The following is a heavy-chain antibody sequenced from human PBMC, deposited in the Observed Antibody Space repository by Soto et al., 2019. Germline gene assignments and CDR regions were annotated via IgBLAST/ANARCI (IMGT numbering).Heavy chain of an antibody. V-gene: IGHV3-53*04. CDR1: GFTVSSNY. Sequence: EVQLVESGGGLVQPGGSLRLSCATSGFTVSSNYMSWVRQAPGKGLEWVSVIYSDGSTYYADSVKGRFTISRHNSKNTLYLQMNSGRADDTAVYYCARDFVVSTTTRYYYGMDVWGRGTRVTVS. CDR2: IYSDGST. J-gene: IGHJ6*02. D-gene: IGHD1-1*01. CDR3: ARDFVVSTTTRYYYGMDV.